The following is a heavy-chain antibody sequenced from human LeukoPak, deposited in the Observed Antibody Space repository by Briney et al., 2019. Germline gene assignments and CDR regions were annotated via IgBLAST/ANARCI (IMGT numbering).Heavy chain of an antibody. CDR2: MNPNSGNT. V-gene: IGHV1-8*01. D-gene: IGHD3-16*02. Sequence: ASVKVSCKASGYTFTSYDINWVRQAPGQGLEWMGWMNPNSGNTGYAQKFQGRVTMTRNTSISTAYMELSSLRSEDTAVYYCARGMREITFGGVIVLYYFDYWGQGTLVTVSS. J-gene: IGHJ4*02. CDR3: ARGMREITFGGVIVLYYFDY. CDR1: GYTFTSYD.